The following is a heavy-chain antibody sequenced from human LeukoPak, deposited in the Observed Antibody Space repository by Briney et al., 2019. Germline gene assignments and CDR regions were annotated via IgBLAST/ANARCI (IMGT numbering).Heavy chain of an antibody. Sequence: PSETLSLTCAVYGVSFSGYYLSWIRQSPGKGLEWIGVIDQSGNTNYNPDLKSRLTISADTSKNKYSQKLRSLSGADTGVYYCARQGSISAFDFWGQGTLVTVSS. J-gene: IGHJ4*02. D-gene: IGHD2-21*01. CDR2: IDQSGNT. V-gene: IGHV4-34*01. CDR3: ARQGSISAFDF. CDR1: GVSFSGYY.